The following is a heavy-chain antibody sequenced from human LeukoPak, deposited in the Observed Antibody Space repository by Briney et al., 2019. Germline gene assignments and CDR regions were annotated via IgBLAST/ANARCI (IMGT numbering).Heavy chain of an antibody. D-gene: IGHD3-22*01. CDR1: GGSISSGGYS. Sequence: PSETLSLTCAVSGGSISSGGYSWSWIRQPPGKGLEWIGYIYHSGSTYHNPSLKSRVTISVDRSKNQFSLKLSSVTAADTAVYYCARGSRDYYDSSGTIFDYWGQGTLVTVSS. CDR2: IYHSGST. V-gene: IGHV4-30-2*01. J-gene: IGHJ4*02. CDR3: ARGSRDYYDSSGTIFDY.